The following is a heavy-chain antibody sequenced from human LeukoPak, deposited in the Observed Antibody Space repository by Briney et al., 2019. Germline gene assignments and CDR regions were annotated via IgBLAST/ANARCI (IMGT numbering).Heavy chain of an antibody. J-gene: IGHJ6*03. CDR2: MNPNSGNT. Sequence: SVKVSCKASVYTFTRYDINGVRQATGQGLEWMGRMNPNSGNTGYAQKFQGRVTITRNTSIRTAYMKLSSLRSEDTAEYYCARADVVVVVPAASYYYYYMDVWGKGTTDTVSS. V-gene: IGHV1-8*03. CDR3: ARADVVVVVPAASYYYYYMDV. CDR1: VYTFTRYD. D-gene: IGHD2-2*01.